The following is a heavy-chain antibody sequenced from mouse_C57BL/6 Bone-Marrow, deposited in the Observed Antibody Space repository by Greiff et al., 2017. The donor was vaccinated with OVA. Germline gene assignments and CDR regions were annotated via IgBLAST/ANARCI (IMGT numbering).Heavy chain of an antibody. CDR1: GFTFSSYG. CDR2: ISSGGSYT. V-gene: IGHV5-6*01. CDR3: ARRTLPLDYFDY. J-gene: IGHJ2*01. Sequence: EVQLQESGGDLVKPGGSLKLSCAASGFTFSSYGMSWVRQTPDKRLEWVATISSGGSYTYYPDSVKGRFTISRDNAKNTLYLQMSRLKSEDTAMYYCARRTLPLDYFDYWGQGTTLTVSA.